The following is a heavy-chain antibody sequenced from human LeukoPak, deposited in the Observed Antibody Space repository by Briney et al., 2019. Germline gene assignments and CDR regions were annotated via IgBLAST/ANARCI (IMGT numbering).Heavy chain of an antibody. V-gene: IGHV1-24*01. J-gene: IGHJ6*03. CDR2: FDPEDGET. CDR3: ATQTGYYYYYSMDV. CDR1: GYTLTELS. D-gene: IGHD1-14*01. Sequence: ASVKVSCKVSGYTLTELSMHWVRQAPGKGLEWMGGFDPEDGETIYAQKFQGRVTMTEDTSTHTAYMELSSLRSEDTAVYSCATQTGYYYYYSMDVWGKGTPVTVSS.